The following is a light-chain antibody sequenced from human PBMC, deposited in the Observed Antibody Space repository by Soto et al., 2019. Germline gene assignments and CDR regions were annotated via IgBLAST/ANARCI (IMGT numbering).Light chain of an antibody. V-gene: IGKV1-5*01. J-gene: IGKJ1*01. Sequence: DIQMTQSPSTVSAYVGDSVTITCRASQSITTWLAWYQQRPGKAPKLLIYDVSSLQSGVPSRFSGSGSGTEFTLTISSLQPDDFATYYCLLDFRYFWAFGQGTKVDNK. CDR1: QSITTW. CDR2: DVS. CDR3: LLDFRYFWA.